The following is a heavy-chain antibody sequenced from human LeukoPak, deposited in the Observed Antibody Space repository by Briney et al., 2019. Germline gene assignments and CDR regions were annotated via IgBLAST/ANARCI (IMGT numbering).Heavy chain of an antibody. CDR3: ARERGADFDWSASRAFDY. D-gene: IGHD3-9*01. CDR1: GGSISSGSYY. J-gene: IGHJ4*02. CDR2: IYTSGST. Sequence: PSETLSLTCTVSGGSISSGSYYWSWIRQPAGKGLEWIGRIYTSGSTNYNPSLKSRVTISVDTSKNQFSLKLSSVTAADTAVYYCARERGADFDWSASRAFDYWGQGTLVTVSS. V-gene: IGHV4-61*02.